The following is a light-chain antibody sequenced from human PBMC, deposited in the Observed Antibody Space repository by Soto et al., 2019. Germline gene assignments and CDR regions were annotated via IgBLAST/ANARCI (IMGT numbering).Light chain of an antibody. CDR1: SSNIGSNT. V-gene: IGLV1-44*01. CDR3: APWTDSLNGWV. CDR2: GNN. J-gene: IGLJ3*02. Sequence: SVVTQPPSASGTPGQRVTISCFGSSSNIGSNTVNWYQQLPGTAPKLLIYGNNQRPSGGPDRFSGSKSGTSASLAITGLQSEDEGDYYCAPWTDSLNGWVFGGGTKLTVL.